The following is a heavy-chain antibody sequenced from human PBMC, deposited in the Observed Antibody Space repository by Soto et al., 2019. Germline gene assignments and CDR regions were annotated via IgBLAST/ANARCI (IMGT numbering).Heavy chain of an antibody. CDR2: IVVGSGNT. CDR1: GFTFTSSA. J-gene: IGHJ4*02. CDR3: AAGRHYYDSSGYSSYYFDY. D-gene: IGHD3-22*01. V-gene: IGHV1-58*01. Sequence: PSVKVSCKDSGFTFTSSAVQWVRQARGQRLEWIGWIVVGSGNTNYAQKFQERVTITRDMSTSTAYMELSSLRSEDTAVYYCAAGRHYYDSSGYSSYYFDYWGQGTLVTAPQ.